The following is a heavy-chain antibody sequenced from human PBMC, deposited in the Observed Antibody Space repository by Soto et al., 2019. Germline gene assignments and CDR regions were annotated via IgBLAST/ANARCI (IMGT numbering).Heavy chain of an antibody. CDR1: GGSISTSSYY. Sequence: PSETLSLTCTVSGGSISTSSYYWGWIRQPPGKGLEWIGAISYGGSTYYNPSLRSRVTISVDTSKSQFSLDLTSVTAADTAVYYCARHRRETGTYAQPLDYWGQGTLVTVSS. CDR2: ISYGGST. J-gene: IGHJ4*02. V-gene: IGHV4-39*01. D-gene: IGHD1-1*01. CDR3: ARHRRETGTYAQPLDY.